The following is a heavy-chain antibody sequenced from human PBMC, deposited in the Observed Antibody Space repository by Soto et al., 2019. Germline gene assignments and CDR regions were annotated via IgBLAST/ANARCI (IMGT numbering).Heavy chain of an antibody. V-gene: IGHV1-3*01. CDR3: ARDRGDGYNHFDY. CDR1: VYTFTSYA. D-gene: IGHD3-10*01. CDR2: INAGNGNT. J-gene: IGHJ4*02. Sequence: ASVKVSCTASVYTFTSYAMHWVRRAPGQRLEWMGWINAGNGNTRYSQRFQGRVTFIRDTSASTAYMELSSLRSEDSAVYYCARDRGDGYNHFDYWGQGTLGTVSS.